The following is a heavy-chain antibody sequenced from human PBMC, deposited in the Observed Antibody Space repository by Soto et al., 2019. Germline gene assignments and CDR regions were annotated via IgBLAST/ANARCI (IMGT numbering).Heavy chain of an antibody. CDR2: ISSSSSYT. CDR3: ARDSPPRGSYTAMVTASGIDY. V-gene: IGHV3-11*06. Sequence: GGSLRLSCAASGFTFSDYYMSWIRQAPGKGLEWVSYISSSSSYTNYADSVKGRFTISRDNAKNSLYLQMNSLRAEDTAVYYCARDSPPRGSYTAMVTASGIDYWGQGTLVTVSS. CDR1: GFTFSDYY. J-gene: IGHJ4*02. D-gene: IGHD5-18*01.